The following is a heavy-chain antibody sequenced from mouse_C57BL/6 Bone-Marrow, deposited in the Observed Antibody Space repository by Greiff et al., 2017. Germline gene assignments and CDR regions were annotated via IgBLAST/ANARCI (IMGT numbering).Heavy chain of an antibody. D-gene: IGHD1-1*01. CDR3: ARKEDYGSNYYWYFEV. CDR1: GYTFPRYW. V-gene: IGHV1-52*01. CDR2: IDPSDSYT. Sequence: VQLQQPGAELVRPGSSVKLSCKASGYTFPRYWMHWVKQRPIQGLEWIGNIDPSDSYTHYHPKFTDKATLTVDTSSSTAYMQISSLTSEDSAVYDCARKEDYGSNYYWYFEVWGTGTTVTVSS. J-gene: IGHJ1*03.